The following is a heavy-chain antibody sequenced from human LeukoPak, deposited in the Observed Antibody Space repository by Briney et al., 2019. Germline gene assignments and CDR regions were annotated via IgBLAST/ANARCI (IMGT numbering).Heavy chain of an antibody. Sequence: GGSLRLSCAASGFTFSSYEMNWVRQAPGKGLEWVSYISSSGSTIYYADSVKGRFTISRDNAKNSLYLQMNSLRAEDTAVYYCAREGLSSCSSTSCYKHYYYMNVWGKGTTVTISS. CDR1: GFTFSSYE. V-gene: IGHV3-48*03. CDR3: AREGLSSCSSTSCYKHYYYMNV. CDR2: ISSSGSTI. J-gene: IGHJ6*03. D-gene: IGHD2-2*01.